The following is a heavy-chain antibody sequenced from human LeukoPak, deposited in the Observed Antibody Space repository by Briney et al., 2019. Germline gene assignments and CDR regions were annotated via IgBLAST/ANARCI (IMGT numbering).Heavy chain of an antibody. CDR3: ARGRNYYGSEDNWFDP. J-gene: IGHJ5*02. Sequence: GASVKVSCKASGGTFSSYAISWVRQAPGQGLEWMGIINPSGGSTSYAQKFQGRVTMTRDTSTSTVYMELSSLRSEDTAVYYCARGRNYYGSEDNWFDPWGQGTLVTVSS. D-gene: IGHD3-10*01. V-gene: IGHV1-46*01. CDR2: INPSGGST. CDR1: GGTFSSYA.